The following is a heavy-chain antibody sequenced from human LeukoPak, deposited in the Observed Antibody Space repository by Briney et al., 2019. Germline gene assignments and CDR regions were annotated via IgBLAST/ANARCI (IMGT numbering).Heavy chain of an antibody. D-gene: IGHD2-15*01. J-gene: IGHJ5*02. V-gene: IGHV3-30*18. CDR2: ISYDGGTK. CDR3: AKARGFCSGGSCYNPFDP. CDR1: GFAFSNYA. Sequence: GGSLRLSCAASGFAFSNYAMHWVRQAPGKGLEWVAVISYDGGTKYYADSVKGRFTISRDYSKNTLYVQMNSLRAEDTAVYYCAKARGFCSGGSCYNPFDPWGQGTLVTVSS.